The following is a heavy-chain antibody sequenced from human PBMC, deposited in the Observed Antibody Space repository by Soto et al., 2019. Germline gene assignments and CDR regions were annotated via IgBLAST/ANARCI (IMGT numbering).Heavy chain of an antibody. CDR3: ARVEGIAVAGTYNY. Sequence: PSETLSLTCTVSAGSISSGDYYWSWIRQPPGKGLEWIGYIYYSGSTYYNPSLKSRVTISVDTSKNQFSLKLSSVTAADTAVYYFARVEGIAVAGTYNYWGQGTLVTVSS. V-gene: IGHV4-30-4*01. CDR1: AGSISSGDYY. J-gene: IGHJ4*02. CDR2: IYYSGST. D-gene: IGHD6-19*01.